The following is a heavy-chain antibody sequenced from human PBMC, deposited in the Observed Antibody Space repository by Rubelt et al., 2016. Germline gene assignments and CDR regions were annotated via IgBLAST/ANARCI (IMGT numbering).Heavy chain of an antibody. Sequence: QVQLVQSGAEVKKPGASVKVSCKASGYTFTSYGISWVRQAPGQGLEWMGWFSAYNGNTKYSQKFQGRVTITRDTSASTAYMELSSLRSEDTAVYYCARLFGELLYPHYFDYWGQGTLVTVSS. V-gene: IGHV1-18*01. CDR1: GYTFTSYG. CDR2: FSAYNGNT. D-gene: IGHD3-10*02. J-gene: IGHJ4*02. CDR3: ARLFGELLYPHYFDY.